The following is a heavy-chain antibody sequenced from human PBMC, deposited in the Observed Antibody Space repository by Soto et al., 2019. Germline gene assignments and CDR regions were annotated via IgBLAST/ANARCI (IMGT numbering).Heavy chain of an antibody. D-gene: IGHD3-3*01. CDR3: ARVRGVITIFGVVQSYGMDV. Sequence: GGSLRLSCAASGFTFSSYSMNWVRQAPGKGLEWVSSISSSSSYIYYADSVKGRFTISRDNAKNPLYLQMNSLRAEDTAVYYCARVRGVITIFGVVQSYGMDVWGQGTTVTVSS. J-gene: IGHJ6*02. CDR1: GFTFSSYS. V-gene: IGHV3-21*01. CDR2: ISSSSSYI.